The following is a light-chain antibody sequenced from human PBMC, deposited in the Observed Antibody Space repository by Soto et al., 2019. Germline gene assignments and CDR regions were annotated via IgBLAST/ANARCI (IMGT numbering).Light chain of an antibody. J-gene: IGLJ2*01. CDR2: DNS. CDR1: SSNVGAGYD. V-gene: IGLV1-40*01. Sequence: QSVLTQPPSVSGSPGQRVTISCTGSSSNVGAGYDVHWYQQLPGTAPKLLIYDNSNRPSGVPDRFSGSKSGTSASLAITGRQADEEADYYCQTSYSSLGVGVFGGGTKVTVL. CDR3: QTSYSSLGVGV.